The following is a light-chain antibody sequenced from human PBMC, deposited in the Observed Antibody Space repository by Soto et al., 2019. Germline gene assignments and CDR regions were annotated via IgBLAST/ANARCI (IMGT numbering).Light chain of an antibody. V-gene: IGLV2-14*01. CDR2: EDS. CDR1: ISDVGAYNY. CDR3: SSYKRSTTWL. J-gene: IGLJ3*02. Sequence: QSALTQPASVSGSPGQSITISCTGSISDVGAYNYVSWYQQHPGKAPKLMIYEDSSRPSGVAFRFSGSKSGNTASLTISGLQDEEEGDYFCSSYKRSTTWLFGGGTRLTV.